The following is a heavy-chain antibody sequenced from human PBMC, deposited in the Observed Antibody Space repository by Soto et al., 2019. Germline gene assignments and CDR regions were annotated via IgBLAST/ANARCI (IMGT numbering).Heavy chain of an antibody. J-gene: IGHJ6*03. V-gene: IGHV1-46*01. CDR1: GYTFTSYN. Sequence: ASVKVSCKASGYTFTSYNIHWVRQAPGQGLEWMGVISPSVGSTSYAQKFQGRVTMTRDTSTSTVYMELSSLRSEDTAVYYCARETREYSGYDYYYYMDVWGKGTTVTVSS. CDR3: ARETREYSGYDYYYYMDV. D-gene: IGHD5-12*01. CDR2: ISPSVGST.